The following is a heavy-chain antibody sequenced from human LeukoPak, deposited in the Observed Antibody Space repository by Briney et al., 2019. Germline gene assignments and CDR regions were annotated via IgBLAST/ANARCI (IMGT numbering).Heavy chain of an antibody. Sequence: ASVKVSCKASGYTFTSYGISWVRQAPGQGLEWMGWISAYNGNTNYAQKLQGRVTITTDTSTTKAYMELRSVRSDDTAVYYCARDPYSGYGFNFDYWGQGTLVTVSS. J-gene: IGHJ4*02. CDR1: GYTFTSYG. V-gene: IGHV1-18*01. D-gene: IGHD5-12*01. CDR2: ISAYNGNT. CDR3: ARDPYSGYGFNFDY.